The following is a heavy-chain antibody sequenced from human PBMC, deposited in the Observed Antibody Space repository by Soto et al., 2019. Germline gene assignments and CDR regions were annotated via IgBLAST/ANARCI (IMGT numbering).Heavy chain of an antibody. J-gene: IGHJ4*02. D-gene: IGHD1-26*01. V-gene: IGHV2-5*02. CDR1: GFSLSSSGVC. CDR3: AHRRSGSFYGY. Sequence: QITLKESGPTLVKPTQTLTLTCTFSGFSLSSSGVCVGWIRQPPGKALEWLAIICWDDDKRYSSSLKSRLTITKDTSKNEVVLTMASMDPVDTATYYCAHRRSGSFYGYWGQGTLVTVSS. CDR2: ICWDDDK.